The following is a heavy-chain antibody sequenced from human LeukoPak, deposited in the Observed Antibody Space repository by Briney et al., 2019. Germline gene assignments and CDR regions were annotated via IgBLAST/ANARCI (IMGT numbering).Heavy chain of an antibody. V-gene: IGHV3-23*01. J-gene: IGHJ4*02. CDR1: GFTFSRYA. CDR3: AKGSYYDSSGSFYFDY. CDR2: ISGSGDNT. Sequence: GGSLRLSCAASGFTFSRYAMSWVRQAPGKGLEWVSGISGSGDNTYYADSVKGRFTISRDNSKNTLYVQVNSLGTEDTAAYYCAKGSYYDSSGSFYFDYWGQGTLVTVSS. D-gene: IGHD3-22*01.